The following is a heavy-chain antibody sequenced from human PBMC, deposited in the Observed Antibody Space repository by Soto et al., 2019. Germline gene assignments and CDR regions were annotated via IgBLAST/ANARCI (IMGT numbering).Heavy chain of an antibody. V-gene: IGHV4-34*01. CDR3: ARGRSEHREDAFDI. J-gene: IGHJ3*02. Sequence: ETLSLTCAVYGGSFSGYYWSWIRQPPGKGLEWIGEINHSGSTNYNPSLKSRVTISVDTSKNQFSLKLSSVTAADTAVYYCARGRSEHREDAFDIWGQGTMVTVSS. CDR2: INHSGST. D-gene: IGHD1-26*01. CDR1: GGSFSGYY.